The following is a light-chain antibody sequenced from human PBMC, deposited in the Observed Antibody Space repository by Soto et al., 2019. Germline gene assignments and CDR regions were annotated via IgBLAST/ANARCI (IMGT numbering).Light chain of an antibody. CDR1: QSISSY. CDR2: GAS. CDR3: QQYGSSSWT. V-gene: IGKV3-20*01. Sequence: LLTQSPATLSVSPGQRVTLSCRASQSISSYLAWYQQRPGQPSRLLTYGASNRATGIPDRFSGSGSGTDFTLTISRLEPEDFAVYYCQQYGSSSWTFGQGTKVDIK. J-gene: IGKJ1*01.